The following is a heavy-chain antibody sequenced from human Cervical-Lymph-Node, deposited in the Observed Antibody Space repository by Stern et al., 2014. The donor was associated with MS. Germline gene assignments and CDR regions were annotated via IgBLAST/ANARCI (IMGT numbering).Heavy chain of an antibody. CDR3: TTDEVANFAH. V-gene: IGHV3-15*01. J-gene: IGHJ5*02. CDR2: IKPKTDGGTT. Sequence: EVQLVESGGGLVKPGGSLRLSCAASGFIFSKAWMTLVRQAPGKGLEWVGLIKPKTDGGTTNYSTPVQGRFTISRDDSKNILFLHMNSLRTEDTGIYYCTTDEVANFAHWGQGTLVTVSS. CDR1: GFIFSKAW.